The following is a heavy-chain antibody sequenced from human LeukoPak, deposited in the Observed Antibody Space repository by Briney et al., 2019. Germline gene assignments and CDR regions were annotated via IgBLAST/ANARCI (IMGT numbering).Heavy chain of an antibody. CDR2: ISGSDGST. D-gene: IGHD2-15*01. CDR1: GFSFSTYA. J-gene: IGHJ5*02. CDR3: AKDGRGGNCCNWFDP. V-gene: IGHV3-23*01. Sequence: GGSLRVSCAASGFSFSTYAMSWVRQAPGKRLEWVSGISGSDGSTDYADSVKGRFTISRDNSKNTLYLQMNSLRAEDTAVYHCAKDGRGGNCCNWFDPWGQGTLVTVSS.